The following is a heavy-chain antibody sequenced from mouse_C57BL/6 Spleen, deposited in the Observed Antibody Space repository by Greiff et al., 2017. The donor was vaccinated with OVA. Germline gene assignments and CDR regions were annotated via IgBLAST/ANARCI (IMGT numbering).Heavy chain of an antibody. CDR1: GYSFTGYY. CDR2: INPSTGGT. V-gene: IGHV1-43*01. Sequence: VQLQQSGPELVKPGASVKISCKASGYSFTGYYMHWVKQSSEKSLEWIGEINPSTGGTSYNQKFKGKATLTVDKSSSTAYMQLKSLTSEDSAVYYCANSAWFAYWGQGTLVTVSA. CDR3: ANSAWFAY. J-gene: IGHJ3*01.